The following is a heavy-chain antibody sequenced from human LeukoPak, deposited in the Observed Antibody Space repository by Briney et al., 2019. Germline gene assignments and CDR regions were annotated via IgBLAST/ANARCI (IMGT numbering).Heavy chain of an antibody. D-gene: IGHD3-9*01. Sequence: PSETLSLTCTASGGSISSYYWSWIRQPPGKGLEWIGYIYYSGSTNYNPSLKSRVTISVDTSKNQFSLKLSSVTAADTAVYYCARGLRYFDWPIWGQGTMVTVSS. V-gene: IGHV4-59*01. J-gene: IGHJ3*02. CDR3: ARGLRYFDWPI. CDR2: IYYSGST. CDR1: GGSISSYY.